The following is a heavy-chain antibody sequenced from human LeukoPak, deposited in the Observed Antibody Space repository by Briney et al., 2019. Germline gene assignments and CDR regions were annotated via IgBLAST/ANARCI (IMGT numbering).Heavy chain of an antibody. CDR2: ISAYNGNT. CDR1: GYTFTSYV. CDR3: AREDYGSFDY. Sequence: ASVKVSCKASGYTFTSYVISWVRQAPGQGLEWMGWISAYNGNTNYTQKLQGRVTMTTDTSTNTAYVELRSLRSDDTAVYYCAREDYGSFDYWGQGTLVTVSS. V-gene: IGHV1-18*01. D-gene: IGHD4/OR15-4a*01. J-gene: IGHJ4*02.